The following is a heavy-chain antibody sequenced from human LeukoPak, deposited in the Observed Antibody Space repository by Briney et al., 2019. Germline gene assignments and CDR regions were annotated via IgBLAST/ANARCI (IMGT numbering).Heavy chain of an antibody. CDR3: ARDYYDSSGHDY. V-gene: IGHV3-15*01. CDR2: IKSKTDGGTT. Sequence: GGSLRLSCAASGFTFSNAWMSWVRQAPGKGMEWVGRIKSKTDGGTTDYAAPVKGRFTISRDDSKNTLYLQMNSLRAEDTAVYYCARDYYDSSGHDYWGQGTLVTVSS. CDR1: GFTFSNAW. D-gene: IGHD3-22*01. J-gene: IGHJ4*02.